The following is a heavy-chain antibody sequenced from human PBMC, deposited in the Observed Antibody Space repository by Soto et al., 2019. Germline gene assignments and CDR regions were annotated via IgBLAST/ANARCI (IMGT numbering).Heavy chain of an antibody. CDR1: GFTLSYHY. J-gene: IGHJ4*02. Sequence: GGSLRLSCSVSGFTLSYHYIDWVRQAPGKGLEWVGRSRNQANGYSTVYAASVKGRFTTSRDDSKNLVFLQMESLRTEDTAVYYCVRDTYFSGSSGYTRCFDFWGQGALVTVSS. V-gene: IGHV3-72*01. D-gene: IGHD3-22*01. CDR2: SRNQANGYST. CDR3: VRDTYFSGSSGYTRCFDF.